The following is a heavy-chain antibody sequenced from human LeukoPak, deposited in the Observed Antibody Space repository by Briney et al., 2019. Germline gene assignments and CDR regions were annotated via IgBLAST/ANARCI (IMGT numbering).Heavy chain of an antibody. J-gene: IGHJ6*03. V-gene: IGHV3-23*01. CDR1: GFTFSSYA. CDR2: ISGSGDNT. D-gene: IGHD2-2*01. CDR3: AKESVDARGYMDV. Sequence: GGSLRLSCAASGFTFSSYAMTWVRQAPGKGLEGVSSISGSGDNTFYVDSLKGRFTISRDNSENTLYLQMNSLRAEDTAIYYCAKESVDARGYMDVWGKGTTVSVSS.